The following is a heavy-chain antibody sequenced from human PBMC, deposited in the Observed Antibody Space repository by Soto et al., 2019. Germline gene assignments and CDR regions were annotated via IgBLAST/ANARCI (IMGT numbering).Heavy chain of an antibody. CDR2: ISAYNGNT. Sequence: GASVKVSCKASGYTFSSYAFSWVRQAPGQGLEWMGWISAYNGNTNYAQNFQGRVTMTTDTSTSTAYMELRSLRSDDTAVYYCARDPRCYYDSSGYSWVYWG. J-gene: IGHJ4*01. CDR1: GYTFSSYA. V-gene: IGHV1-18*01. D-gene: IGHD3-22*01. CDR3: ARDPRCYYDSSGYSWVY.